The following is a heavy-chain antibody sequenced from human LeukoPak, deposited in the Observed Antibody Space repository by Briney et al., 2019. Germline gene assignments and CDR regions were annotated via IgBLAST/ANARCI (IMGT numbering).Heavy chain of an antibody. J-gene: IGHJ4*02. CDR3: ARMGSVTTDY. Sequence: SETLSLTCTVSGGSISSSSYYWGWLRQPPGKGLEWIGSIYYSGSTYYNPSLKSRVTISVDTSKNQFSLKLSSVTAADTAVYYCARMGSVTTDYWGQGTLVTVSS. V-gene: IGHV4-39*01. CDR2: IYYSGST. CDR1: GGSISSSSYY. D-gene: IGHD4-11*01.